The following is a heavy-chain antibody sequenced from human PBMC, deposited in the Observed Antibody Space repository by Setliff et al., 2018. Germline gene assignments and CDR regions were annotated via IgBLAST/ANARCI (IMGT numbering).Heavy chain of an antibody. CDR1: GYTFRSYG. J-gene: IGHJ1*01. V-gene: IGHV1-18*01. CDR3: ARERATIVVEPDQAFFHH. D-gene: IGHD2-15*01. CDR2: ISAYNGFI. Sequence: ASVKVSCKASGYTFRSYGISWVRQAPGQGLEWMGWISAYNGFIVYAQKFQGRVTMTTDTSTNTAYMELRSLRSDDTAVYYCARERATIVVEPDQAFFHHWGQGTLVT.